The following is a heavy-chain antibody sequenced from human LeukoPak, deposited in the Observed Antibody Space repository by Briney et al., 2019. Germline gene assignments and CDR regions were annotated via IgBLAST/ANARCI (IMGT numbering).Heavy chain of an antibody. CDR3: ASYDSSGYTFVY. Sequence: PGGSLRLSCAASGFTFSDYYMSWIRRAPGKGLEWVSYISSSGSTIYYADSVKGRFTISRDKAKNSLYLQMNSLRAEDTAVYYCASYDSSGYTFVYWGQGTLVTVSS. CDR1: GFTFSDYY. V-gene: IGHV3-11*01. CDR2: ISSSGSTI. J-gene: IGHJ4*02. D-gene: IGHD3-22*01.